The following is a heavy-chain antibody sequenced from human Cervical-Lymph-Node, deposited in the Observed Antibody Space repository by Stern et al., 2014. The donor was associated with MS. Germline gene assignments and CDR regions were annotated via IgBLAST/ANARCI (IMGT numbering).Heavy chain of an antibody. Sequence: QVQLQESGPRLVKPSETLSLTCSVSPYSISRGYYWAWIRQSPGKGLEWIGTTHRSGSTHYNPSLKSRVTISADTSKNQFFLMLTSVAAADTAVYYCARWGYGDYEADYWGQGTLVTVSS. V-gene: IGHV4-38-2*02. D-gene: IGHD4-17*01. CDR1: PYSISRGYY. CDR3: ARWGYGDYEADY. J-gene: IGHJ4*02. CDR2: THRSGST.